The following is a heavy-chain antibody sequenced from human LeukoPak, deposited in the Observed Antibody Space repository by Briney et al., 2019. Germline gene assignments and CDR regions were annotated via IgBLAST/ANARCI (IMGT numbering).Heavy chain of an antibody. Sequence: GGSLRLSCAASGFTFSSYAMSWVRQAPGKGLEWVSAISGSGGSTYYADSVKGRFTISRDKSKNTLYLQMNSLRAEDTAVYYCAVYSSSWYAFDYWGQGVLVTVSS. J-gene: IGHJ4*02. CDR3: AVYSSSWYAFDY. V-gene: IGHV3-23*01. CDR1: GFTFSSYA. D-gene: IGHD6-13*01. CDR2: ISGSGGST.